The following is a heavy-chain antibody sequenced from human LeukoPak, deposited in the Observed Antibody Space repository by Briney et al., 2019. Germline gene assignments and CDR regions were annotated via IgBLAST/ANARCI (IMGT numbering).Heavy chain of an antibody. J-gene: IGHJ3*02. V-gene: IGHV3-9*01. Sequence: GGSLRLSCAASGFTFDDYAMHWVRQAPGKGLEWVSGISWNSGSIGYADSVKGRFTISRDNAKNSLYLQMNSLRAEDTALYYCARGSSWPPDAFDIWGQGTMVTVSS. CDR2: ISWNSGSI. CDR1: GFTFDDYA. D-gene: IGHD6-13*01. CDR3: ARGSSWPPDAFDI.